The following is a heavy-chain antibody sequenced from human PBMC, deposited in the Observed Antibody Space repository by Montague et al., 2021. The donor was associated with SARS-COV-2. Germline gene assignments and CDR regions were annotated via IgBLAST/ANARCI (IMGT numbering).Heavy chain of an antibody. V-gene: IGHV2-5*02. Sequence: PALVKPTQTLTLTCTFSGFSLSTSGVGVGWIRQPPGKALEWLALIYWDDDKRYSPSLKRRLTITKDTSKDQVVLTMTNMDPVDTATYYCARRNLSFARPYIDSWGQGTLVTVST. J-gene: IGHJ4*02. CDR2: IYWDDDK. CDR1: GFSLSTSGVG. D-gene: IGHD3-10*01. CDR3: ARRNLSFARPYIDS.